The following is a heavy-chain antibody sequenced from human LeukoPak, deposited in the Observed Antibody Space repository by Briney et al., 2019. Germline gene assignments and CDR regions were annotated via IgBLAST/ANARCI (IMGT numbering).Heavy chain of an antibody. V-gene: IGHV4-59*01. D-gene: IGHD3-3*01. CDR3: ARGRLVNYDVADY. CDR2: IYYSGST. Sequence: SETPSLTCTVSGGSISGYYWNWIRQPPGKGLEWIGYIYYSGSTNYNPSLKSRVTISVDSSKNQFSLKLSSVTAADTAMYYCARGRLVNYDVADYWGQGTLVTVSS. CDR1: GGSISGYY. J-gene: IGHJ4*02.